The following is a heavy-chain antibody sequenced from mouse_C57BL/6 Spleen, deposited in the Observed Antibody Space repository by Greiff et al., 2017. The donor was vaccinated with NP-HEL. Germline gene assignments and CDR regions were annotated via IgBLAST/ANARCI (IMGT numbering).Heavy chain of an antibody. D-gene: IGHD1-1*01. CDR1: GYTFTDYY. CDR2: IYPGSGNT. V-gene: IGHV1-76*01. Sequence: QVQLQQSGAELVRPGASVKLSCKASGYTFTDYYINWVKQRPGQGLEWIARIYPGSGNTYYNEKFKGKATLTAEKSSSTAYMQLSSLTSEDSAVYFCAREDYGSSYEFDYWGQGTTLTVSS. J-gene: IGHJ2*01. CDR3: AREDYGSSYEFDY.